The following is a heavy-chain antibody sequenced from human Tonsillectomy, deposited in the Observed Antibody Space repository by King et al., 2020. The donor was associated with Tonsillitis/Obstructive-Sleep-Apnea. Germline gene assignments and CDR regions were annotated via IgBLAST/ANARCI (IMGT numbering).Heavy chain of an antibody. CDR1: GYTFTSYS. Sequence: QLVQSGAEVKKPGASVKVSCKASGYTFTSYSIHWVRQAPGQRLEWMGWINAGNGNTKYSHKFQGRVIITRDTSASTAYMELSSLRSEDTAVYYCARDRGLPARWFDPWGQGTLVTVSS. J-gene: IGHJ5*02. V-gene: IGHV1-3*01. CDR2: INAGNGNT. CDR3: ARDRGLPARWFDP.